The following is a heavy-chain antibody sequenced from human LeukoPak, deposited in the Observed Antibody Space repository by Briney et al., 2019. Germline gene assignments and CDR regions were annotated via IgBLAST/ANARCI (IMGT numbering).Heavy chain of an antibody. D-gene: IGHD3-22*01. CDR2: IYPGDSDT. V-gene: IGHV5-51*01. CDR3: ARMRYHYDSSGYPFDY. CDR1: GYSFTSYW. J-gene: IGHJ4*02. Sequence: GESLKISCKGSGYSFTSYWIGWVRQMPGKGLEWMGIIYPGDSDTRYSPSFQGQVTISADKSISTAYLQWSSLKASDTAMYYCARMRYHYDSSGYPFDYWGQGTLVTVSS.